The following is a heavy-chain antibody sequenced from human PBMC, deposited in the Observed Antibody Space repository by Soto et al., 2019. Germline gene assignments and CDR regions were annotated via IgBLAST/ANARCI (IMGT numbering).Heavy chain of an antibody. CDR1: GGSISSYY. CDR3: ARDALGAFDL. Sequence: KPSETLSLTCTVSGGSISSYYWSWFRQPPGKGLEWIGYIYNSGRTNYNPSLKSRVTISVDTSKNQLSLKVSSVTAADTAVYYCARDALGAFDLWGQGTMVTVSS. CDR2: IYNSGRT. V-gene: IGHV4-59*01. J-gene: IGHJ3*01.